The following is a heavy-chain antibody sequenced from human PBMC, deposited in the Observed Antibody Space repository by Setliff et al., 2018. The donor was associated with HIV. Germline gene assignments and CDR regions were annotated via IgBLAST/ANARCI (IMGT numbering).Heavy chain of an antibody. CDR1: GGFVSRSSYY. D-gene: IGHD6-6*01. J-gene: IGHJ4*02. V-gene: IGHV4-39*01. Sequence: SETLSLTCTVSGGFVSRSSYYWGWIRQPRGKRLEWIGTIYYNGDTQYNPSFKSRVIMSVDTSRNQFSLRLISVTAADTAVYYCVRMEATRPPRGLDYWGPGTLVTVSS. CDR2: IYYNGDT. CDR3: VRMEATRPPRGLDY.